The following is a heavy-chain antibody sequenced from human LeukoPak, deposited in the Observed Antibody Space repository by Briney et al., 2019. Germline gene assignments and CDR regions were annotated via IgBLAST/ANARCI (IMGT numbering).Heavy chain of an antibody. J-gene: IGHJ3*02. CDR2: IRGRSDTT. CDR3: ARRNPQGAFDI. V-gene: IGHV3-48*01. CDR1: GFTFTMFS. Sequence: GGSLRLSCAASGFTFTMFSMNWLRQAPGKGLEWIAFIRGRSDTTYYADSAQGRFTISRDNAEDSVYLQMNSLRVEDTAVYYCARRNPQGAFDIWGQGTMVTVSS.